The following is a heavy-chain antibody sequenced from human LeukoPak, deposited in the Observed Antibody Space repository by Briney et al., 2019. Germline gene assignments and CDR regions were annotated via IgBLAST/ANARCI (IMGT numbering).Heavy chain of an antibody. CDR1: GYAFTSYG. Sequence: ASVKVSCKASGYAFTSYGISWVRQAPGQGLEWMGWISAYNGNTNYAQKLQGRVTMTTDTPTSTAYMELRSLRSDDTAVYYCARGSRIAAAGTVGGYWGQGTLVTVSS. D-gene: IGHD6-13*01. CDR3: ARGSRIAAAGTVGGY. CDR2: ISAYNGNT. J-gene: IGHJ4*02. V-gene: IGHV1-18*01.